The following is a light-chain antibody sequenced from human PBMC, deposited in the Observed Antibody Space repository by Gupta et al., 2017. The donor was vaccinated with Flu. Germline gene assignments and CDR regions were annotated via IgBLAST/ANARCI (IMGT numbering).Light chain of an antibody. CDR3: QVWDTSTVHWV. Sequence: GRKDSIAVRGDSIGSETVHWYEQKPVQPPVLVLYHEDFRPSGIPERFSGSNSGNTATLTISRVEAGDDADYYCQVWDTSTVHWVFGGGTMLTVL. V-gene: IGLV3-21*01. CDR1: SIGSET. J-gene: IGLJ3*02. CDR2: HED.